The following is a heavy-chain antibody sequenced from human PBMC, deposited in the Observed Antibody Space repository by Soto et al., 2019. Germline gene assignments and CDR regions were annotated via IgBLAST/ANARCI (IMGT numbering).Heavy chain of an antibody. J-gene: IGHJ4*02. V-gene: IGHV3-74*01. CDR2: IDTSGNGT. CDR3: ARDVSRSAAMG. CDR1: GFTFANSW. Sequence: EVQLLESGGGLVQPGGSLKLSCTASGFTFANSWMHWVRQAPGKGLMWVSRIDTSGNGTTYADSVRGRFTISRDNAKNTLYLQMNSLRADDTAVYYCARDVSRSAAMGGGQGTLVTVSS. D-gene: IGHD2-2*01.